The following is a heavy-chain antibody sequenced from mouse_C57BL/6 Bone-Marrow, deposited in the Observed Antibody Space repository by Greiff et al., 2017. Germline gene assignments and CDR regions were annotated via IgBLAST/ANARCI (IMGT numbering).Heavy chain of an antibody. V-gene: IGHV1-69*01. J-gene: IGHJ1*03. D-gene: IGHD1-1*01. CDR3: ARFIYYYGSSSYWYFDV. CDR1: GYTFTSYW. CDR2: IDPSDSYT. Sequence: VQLQQPGAELVMPGASVKLSCKASGYTFTSYWMHWVKQRPGQGLEWIGEIDPSDSYTNYNQKFKGKSTLTVAKSSSTAYMQLSSLTSEDSAVYYCARFIYYYGSSSYWYFDVWGTGTTVTVSS.